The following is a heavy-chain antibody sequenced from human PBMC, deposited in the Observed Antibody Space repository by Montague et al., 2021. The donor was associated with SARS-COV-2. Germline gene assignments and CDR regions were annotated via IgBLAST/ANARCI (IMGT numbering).Heavy chain of an antibody. CDR2: IYYSGST. Sequence: SETLSLTCTVSGGSISSSSYYWGWIRQPPGKGLEWIGSIYYSGSTYYNPSLKSRVTISVDTSKNQFSLTLSSVTAADTAVYYCARLHCSSTSCYYLFFAETSHLDYWGQGTLVTVSS. D-gene: IGHD2-2*01. V-gene: IGHV4-39*01. J-gene: IGHJ4*02. CDR3: ARLHCSSTSCYYLFFAETSHLDY. CDR1: GGSISSSSYY.